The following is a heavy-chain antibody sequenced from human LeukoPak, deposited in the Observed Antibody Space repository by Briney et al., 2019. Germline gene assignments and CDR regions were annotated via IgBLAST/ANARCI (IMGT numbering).Heavy chain of an antibody. Sequence: GGSLRLSCAASGFTFSSSAMSWVHQAPGKGLEWVSAISNNGGYTYYTDSVQGRFTISRDNSKSTLCLQMNSLRAEDTAVYYCAKQLGYCSDGSCYFPYWGQGTLVTVSS. CDR1: GFTFSSSA. D-gene: IGHD2-15*01. J-gene: IGHJ4*02. CDR2: ISNNGGYT. CDR3: AKQLGYCSDGSCYFPY. V-gene: IGHV3-23*01.